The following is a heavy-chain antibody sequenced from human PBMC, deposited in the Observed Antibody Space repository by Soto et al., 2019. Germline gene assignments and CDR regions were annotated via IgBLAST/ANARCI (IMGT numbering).Heavy chain of an antibody. V-gene: IGHV4-34*01. CDR2: INHSGNT. CDR1: GGSFSGYY. CDR3: ARAAHRIAIFGVVIRGAFDF. D-gene: IGHD3-3*01. Sequence: QVQLQQWGAGLLKPSETLSLTCAVYGGSFSGYYWSWIRQPPGKGLEWIGEINHSGNTNYNPSLKSRVTISVDASKDQFSLELSCVTGADTAVYYCARAAHRIAIFGVVIRGAFDFWGEGTMVAVS. J-gene: IGHJ3*01.